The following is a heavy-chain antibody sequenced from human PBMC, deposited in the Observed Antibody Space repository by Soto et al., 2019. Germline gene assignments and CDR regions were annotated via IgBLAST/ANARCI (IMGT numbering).Heavy chain of an antibody. Sequence: PSETLSLTGVVSGYSISSGSSWGWIRQPPGEGLEWIVSIHHTGITYYNPSLQSRLTISVDTSNNQFSLKLTSVTAADSAVYYCAKALGSTRAHFDYWGQGTPVTVS. D-gene: IGHD1-26*01. V-gene: IGHV4-38-2*01. CDR1: GYSISSGSS. CDR2: IHHTGIT. CDR3: AKALGSTRAHFDY. J-gene: IGHJ4*02.